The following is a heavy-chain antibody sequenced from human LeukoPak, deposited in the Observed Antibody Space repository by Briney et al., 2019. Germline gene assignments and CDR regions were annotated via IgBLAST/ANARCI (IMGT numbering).Heavy chain of an antibody. Sequence: PSETLSLTCAVYGGSFSGYYWSWLRQSPGKGLEWIGEITHSGSTNYSPSLRSRVAMSVDTSNNQFSLTPNSVSAADTAVYYCARGTYNYDQYYLDDWGQGSLVTVSP. CDR2: ITHSGST. D-gene: IGHD3-22*01. V-gene: IGHV4-34*01. J-gene: IGHJ4*02. CDR1: GGSFSGYY. CDR3: ARGTYNYDQYYLDD.